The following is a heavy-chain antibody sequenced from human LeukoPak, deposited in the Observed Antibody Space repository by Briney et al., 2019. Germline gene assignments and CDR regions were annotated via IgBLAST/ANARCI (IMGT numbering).Heavy chain of an antibody. Sequence: KRSGPTLVNPTQPLTLTCTFSGFSLSTSGVGVGWIRQPPGKALEWLALIYWNDDNRYSPSLKSRLTITKDTSKKQVVLTMTNMDPVDTATYYCAHYGDYRFMYYFDYWGQGTLVTVSS. J-gene: IGHJ4*02. V-gene: IGHV2-5*01. CDR2: IYWNDDN. CDR1: GFSLSTSGVG. CDR3: AHYGDYRFMYYFDY. D-gene: IGHD4-17*01.